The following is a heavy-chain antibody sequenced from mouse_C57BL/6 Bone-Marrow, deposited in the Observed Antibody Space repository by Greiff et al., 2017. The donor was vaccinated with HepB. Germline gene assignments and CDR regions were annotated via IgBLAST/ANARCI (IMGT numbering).Heavy chain of an antibody. V-gene: IGHV5-17*01. CDR3: ERAYYSNQKYYAMDY. D-gene: IGHD2-5*01. CDR2: ISSGSSTI. J-gene: IGHJ4*01. Sequence: DVHLVESGGGLVKPGGSLKLSCAASGFTFSDYGMHWVRQAPEKGLEWVAYISSGSSTIYYVDTVKGRFTISRDNAKYTLFLQMNRLRSEDTAMYYCERAYYSNQKYYAMDYWGQGTSVTVSS. CDR1: GFTFSDYG.